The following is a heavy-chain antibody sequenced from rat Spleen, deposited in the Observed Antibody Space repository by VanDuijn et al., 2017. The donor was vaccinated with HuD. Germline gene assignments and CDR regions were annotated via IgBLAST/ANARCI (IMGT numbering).Heavy chain of an antibody. Sequence: QVQLKESGPGLVQPSQTLSLTCTVSGFSLTSYHVHWVRQPPGKGLEWMGIIWNTGGTRYNSALKSRLSISRDTSKSQVFLKMNSLQTEDTATYYCAREGSGGFDYWGQGVMVTVSS. CDR1: GFSLTSYH. CDR3: AREGSGGFDY. V-gene: IGHV2-41*01. CDR2: IWNTGGT. D-gene: IGHD1-11*01. J-gene: IGHJ2*01.